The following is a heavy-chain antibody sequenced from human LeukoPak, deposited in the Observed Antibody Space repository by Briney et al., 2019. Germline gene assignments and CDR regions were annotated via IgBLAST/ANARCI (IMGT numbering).Heavy chain of an antibody. D-gene: IGHD3-22*01. CDR2: ISSSSSYI. CDR1: GFTFSSYS. J-gene: IGHJ4*02. CDR3: ARDLNYDSSGYPGN. V-gene: IGHV3-21*01. Sequence: GGSLRLSCAASGFTFSSYSMNWVRQAPGKGLEWVSSISSSSSYIYYADSVKGRFTISRDNAKNSLYLQMNSLRAEDTAVYYCARDLNYDSSGYPGNWGQGTLVTVSP.